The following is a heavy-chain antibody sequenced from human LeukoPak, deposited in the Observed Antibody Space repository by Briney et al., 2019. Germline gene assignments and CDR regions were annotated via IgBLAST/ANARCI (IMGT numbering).Heavy chain of an antibody. D-gene: IGHD4-23*01. CDR3: ARDHGGNSYYFDY. J-gene: IGHJ4*02. Sequence: GRSLRLSCAASGFTFSSYDMHWVRQAPGKGLEWVALIWYDGSDKYYADSVKGRFTVSRDNSKDTVYLQMNSLRAEDTAVYYCARDHGGNSYYFDYWGQGTLVTVSS. CDR1: GFTFSSYD. CDR2: IWYDGSDK. V-gene: IGHV3-33*01.